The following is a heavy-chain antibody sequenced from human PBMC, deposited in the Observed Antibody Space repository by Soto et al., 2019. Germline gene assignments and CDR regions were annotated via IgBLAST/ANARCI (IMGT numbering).Heavy chain of an antibody. CDR3: AKDSTRQLAYWLDP. J-gene: IGHJ5*02. CDR2: INAHSGGT. D-gene: IGHD6-6*01. CDR1: GFSFTGYY. V-gene: IGHV1-2*02. Sequence: ASVKVSCKASGFSFTGYYIHWLRQAPGQGLEWMGWINAHSGGTEYAQKFQGRVTLTRDTSIATAYLTLTSLTSDDTALYYCAKDSTRQLAYWLDPWGQGTQVTVSS.